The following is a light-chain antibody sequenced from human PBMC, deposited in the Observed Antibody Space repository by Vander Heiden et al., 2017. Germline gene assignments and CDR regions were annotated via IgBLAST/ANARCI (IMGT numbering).Light chain of an antibody. CDR1: SSDIGSSNF. CDR3: CSYADIYTVL. CDR2: DVT. Sequence: QSALTQPRSVSGSPGQSVPISCTGTSSDIGSSNFVSWYQQRPGNAPQLMIYDVTERPLGVPDRFSGSKSGNTASRTISGLQAEDEADYYCCSYADIYTVLFAGGTKLTVL. J-gene: IGLJ2*01. V-gene: IGLV2-11*01.